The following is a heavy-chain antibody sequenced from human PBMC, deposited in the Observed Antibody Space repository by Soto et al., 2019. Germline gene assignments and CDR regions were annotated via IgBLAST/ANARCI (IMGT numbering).Heavy chain of an antibody. CDR3: ARDRTRRVAGTGVDYYYGMDV. CDR1: GFTFSSYG. J-gene: IGHJ6*02. CDR2: IWYDGSNK. Sequence: GGSLRLSCAASGFTFSSYGMHWVRQAPGKGLEWVAVIWYDGSNKYYADSVKGRFTISRDNSKNTLYLQMNSLRAEDTAVYYCARDRTRRVAGTGVDYYYGMDVWGQGTTVTVSS. D-gene: IGHD6-19*01. V-gene: IGHV3-33*01.